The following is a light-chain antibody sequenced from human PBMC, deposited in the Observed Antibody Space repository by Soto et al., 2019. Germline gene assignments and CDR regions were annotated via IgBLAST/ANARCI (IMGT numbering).Light chain of an antibody. CDR3: LQYNSYPRT. V-gene: IGKV1-16*02. J-gene: IGKJ1*01. Sequence: DIQMTQSPSSLSASVGDRVTITCRASQDISNSVDWFQQRPGKAPKALIYGASSLHSGVPSKFSGSGSGTDFTRTISSLQPEDFATYYCLQYNSYPRTFAQGTKVDIK. CDR2: GAS. CDR1: QDISNS.